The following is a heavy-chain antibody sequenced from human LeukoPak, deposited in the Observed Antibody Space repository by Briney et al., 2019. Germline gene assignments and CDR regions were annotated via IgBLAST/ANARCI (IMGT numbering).Heavy chain of an antibody. CDR3: ATLSSGSYDY. D-gene: IGHD1-26*01. CDR1: GYTLTELS. Sequence: ASVTVSCKVSGYTLTELSMHWVRQAPGKGLEWMGGFDPEDGETIYAQKFQGRVTMTEDTSTDTAYMELSSLRSEDAAVYYCATLSSGSYDYWGQGTLVTVSS. CDR2: FDPEDGET. J-gene: IGHJ4*02. V-gene: IGHV1-24*01.